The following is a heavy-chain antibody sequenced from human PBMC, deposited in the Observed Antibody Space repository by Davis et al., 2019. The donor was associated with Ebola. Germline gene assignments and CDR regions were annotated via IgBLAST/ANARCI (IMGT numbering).Heavy chain of an antibody. J-gene: IGHJ5*02. V-gene: IGHV4-39*07. CDR3: ARASVVEYDILTGYLNWFDP. CDR1: GGSISSSSYY. Sequence: SETLSLTCTVSGGSISSSSYYWSWIRQPPGKGLEWFGEINHSGSTYYNPSLKSRVTISVDRSKNQFSLKLSSVTAADTAVYYCARASVVEYDILTGYLNWFDPWGQGTLVTVSS. D-gene: IGHD3-9*01. CDR2: INHSGST.